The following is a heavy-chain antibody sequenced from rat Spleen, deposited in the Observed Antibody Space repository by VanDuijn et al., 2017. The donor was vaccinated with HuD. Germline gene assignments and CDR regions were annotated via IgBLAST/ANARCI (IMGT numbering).Heavy chain of an antibody. J-gene: IGHJ4*01. CDR1: GFTVSDFG. Sequence: EVQLVESGGGLVQPGRSLKLSCAASGFTVSDFGFHWIRQAPTKGMEWVASISPSGGRIYFRDSVKGRFTISRDNAKSTLYLQMDSLRSEDTATYYCTTDVDNNAYVMDAWGQGASVTVSS. D-gene: IGHD1-10*01. V-gene: IGHV5-19*01. CDR3: TTDVDNNAYVMDA. CDR2: ISPSGGRI.